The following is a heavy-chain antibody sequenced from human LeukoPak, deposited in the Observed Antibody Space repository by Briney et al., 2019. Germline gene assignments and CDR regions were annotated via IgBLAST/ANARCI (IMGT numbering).Heavy chain of an antibody. J-gene: IGHJ4*02. CDR2: INHRGST. CDR3: AREGVYGDYVFDY. V-gene: IGHV4-34*01. CDR1: GGSFSGYY. D-gene: IGHD4-17*01. Sequence: SETLSLTCAVYGGSFSGYYWSWIRQPPGKGLEWIGEINHRGSTNSNPSLKSRVTISVDTSKNQFSLKLSSVTAADTAVYYCAREGVYGDYVFDYWGQGTLVTVSS.